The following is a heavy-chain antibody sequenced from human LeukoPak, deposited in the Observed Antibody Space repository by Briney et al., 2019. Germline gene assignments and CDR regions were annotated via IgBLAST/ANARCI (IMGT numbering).Heavy chain of an antibody. CDR2: IKQDGSEK. D-gene: IGHD3-10*01. V-gene: IGHV3-7*04. Sequence: GGSLRLSCAASGFTFSSSWMIWARQAPGKGLEWVANIKQDGSEKYYVDAVKGRFSISRDNAKNSLYLQMNSLRTEDTAVYYCARHGDGSGTWFDPWGQGTLVTVSS. CDR3: ARHGDGSGTWFDP. CDR1: GFTFSSSW. J-gene: IGHJ5*02.